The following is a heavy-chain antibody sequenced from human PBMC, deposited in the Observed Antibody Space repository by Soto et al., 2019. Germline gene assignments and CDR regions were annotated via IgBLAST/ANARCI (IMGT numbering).Heavy chain of an antibody. V-gene: IGHV3-30*04. CDR1: GFTFSNYA. CDR2: ISYEGSDK. J-gene: IGHJ4*02. D-gene: IGHD3-3*01. CDR3: ARDRRGGVITFYYFEY. Sequence: GGSLRLSCAASGFTFSNYAMHWVRQAPGKGLEWVAVISYEGSDKYYSDSVKGRFTISRDNSKNTVYLHMNSLRAEDTAVYYCARDRRGGVITFYYFEYWGQGTLVTVSS.